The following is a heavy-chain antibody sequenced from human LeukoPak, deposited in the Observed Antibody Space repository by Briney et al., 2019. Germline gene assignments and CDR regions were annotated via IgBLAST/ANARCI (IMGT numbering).Heavy chain of an antibody. Sequence: SETLSLTCAVYGGSFSGYYWSWIRQPPGKGLEWIGEINHSGSTNYNPSLKSRVTISVDTSKNQFSLKLSSVTAADTAVYYCARGVLADTLDYWSQGTLVTVSS. CDR1: GGSFSGYY. V-gene: IGHV4-34*01. J-gene: IGHJ4*02. CDR3: ARGVLADTLDY. CDR2: INHSGST. D-gene: IGHD3-3*02.